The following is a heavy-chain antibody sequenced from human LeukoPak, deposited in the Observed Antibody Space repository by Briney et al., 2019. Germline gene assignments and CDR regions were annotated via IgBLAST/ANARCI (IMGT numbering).Heavy chain of an antibody. Sequence: SETLSLTCSVSGDSITYFYWSWIRQAAGKGLEWIGRISSSGSTDYNASLKSRVTMSVDTSKNQFSLKLSSVTAADTAVYYCARLNPIIGSYYDYWGQGTLVTVSS. D-gene: IGHD3-3*01. CDR2: ISSSGST. J-gene: IGHJ4*02. CDR3: ARLNPIIGSYYDY. CDR1: GDSITYFY. V-gene: IGHV4-4*07.